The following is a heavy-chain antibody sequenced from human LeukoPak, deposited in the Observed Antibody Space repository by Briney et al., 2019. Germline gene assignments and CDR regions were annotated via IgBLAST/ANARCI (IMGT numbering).Heavy chain of an antibody. D-gene: IGHD3-10*01. Sequence: ASVKVSCKASGYTFTGYYMHWVRQAPGQGLEWMGIINPSGGSTSYAQKFQGRVTMTRDTSTSTVYMELSSLRSEDTAVYYCARDVREYYGSGSYYYYYGMDVWGKGTTVTVPS. CDR2: INPSGGST. V-gene: IGHV1-46*01. J-gene: IGHJ6*04. CDR3: ARDVREYYGSGSYYYYYGMDV. CDR1: GYTFTGYY.